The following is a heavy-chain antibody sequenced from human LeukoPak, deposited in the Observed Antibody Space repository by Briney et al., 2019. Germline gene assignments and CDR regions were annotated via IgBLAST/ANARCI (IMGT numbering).Heavy chain of an antibody. CDR2: INHSGST. CDR3: ARLYYDFDY. V-gene: IGHV4-39*07. CDR1: GGSISSSSYY. D-gene: IGHD3-3*01. Sequence: PSETLSLTCTVSGGSISSSSYYWGWIRQPPGKGLEWIGEINHSGSTNYNPSLKSRVTISVDTSKNQFSLKLSSVTAADTAVYYCARLYYDFDYWGQGTLVTVSS. J-gene: IGHJ4*02.